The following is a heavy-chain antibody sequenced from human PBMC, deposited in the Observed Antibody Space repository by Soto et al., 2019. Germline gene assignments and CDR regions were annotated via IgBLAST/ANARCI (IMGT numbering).Heavy chain of an antibody. CDR3: ARQEAVAGTPFDS. V-gene: IGHV4-59*01. CDR1: GGSIGGYY. D-gene: IGHD6-19*01. CDR2: IYFSGST. Sequence: QVHLQESGPGLVKPSETLSLTCTVSGGSIGGYYWNWILQPPGKGLEWLGYIYFSGSTHYNPSLKTRLTISVDTSKKQFSLNLRSVTAADTAVYYCARQEAVAGTPFDSWGQGTLGSVSS. J-gene: IGHJ4*02.